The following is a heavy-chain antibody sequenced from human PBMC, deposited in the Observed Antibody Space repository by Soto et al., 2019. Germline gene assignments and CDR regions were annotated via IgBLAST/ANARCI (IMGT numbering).Heavy chain of an antibody. CDR2: IYYSGST. J-gene: IGHJ6*02. CDR3: AYGDYVYYYGMDV. D-gene: IGHD4-17*01. V-gene: IGHV4-59*08. CDR1: GGSISSYY. Sequence: SETLSLTCTVSGGSISSYYWSWIRQPPGKGLEWIGYIYYSGSTNYNPSLKSRVTISVDTSKNQFSLKLSSVTAADTAVYYCAYGDYVYYYGMDVWGQGTTVTVSS.